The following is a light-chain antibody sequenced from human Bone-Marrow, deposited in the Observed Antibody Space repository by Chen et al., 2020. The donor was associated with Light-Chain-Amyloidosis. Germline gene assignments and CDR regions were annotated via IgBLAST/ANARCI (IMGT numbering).Light chain of an antibody. J-gene: IGLJ3*02. Sequence: SYVLTQPSSVSVAPGQTATIACGGNNIGSTSVHWYQQTPGQAPLLVVYDDSDRPSGIPERVSGSNAGNTATLTISRVEAGDEADYYCQVWDRSSERPVFGGGTKLTVL. CDR3: QVWDRSSERPV. V-gene: IGLV3-21*02. CDR2: DDS. CDR1: NIGSTS.